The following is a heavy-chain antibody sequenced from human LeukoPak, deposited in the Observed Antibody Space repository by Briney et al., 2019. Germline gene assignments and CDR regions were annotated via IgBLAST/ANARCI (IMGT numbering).Heavy chain of an antibody. D-gene: IGHD5-18*01. V-gene: IGHV3-43*02. CDR3: AKSRGYSYVNGDY. CDR1: GYKFDDSA. Sequence: GGGLRLSCAASGYKFDDSAMHWVRQAPGKGLEWVSLITGVGDSTLYADSVKGLFTISRDNSKNSLYLQMNSLRTEDTALYYCAKSRGYSYVNGDYWGQGTLVSVSS. CDR2: ITGVGDST. J-gene: IGHJ4*02.